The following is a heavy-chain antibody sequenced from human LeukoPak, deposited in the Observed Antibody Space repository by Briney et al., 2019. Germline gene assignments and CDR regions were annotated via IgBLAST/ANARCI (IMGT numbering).Heavy chain of an antibody. CDR2: ISAYNGNT. CDR1: GYTFTSYG. V-gene: IGHV1-18*01. D-gene: IGHD3-10*01. J-gene: IGHJ4*02. CDR3: ARDAKGLLLRYGSGSYDY. Sequence: ASVKVSCKASGYTFTSYGMSWVRQAPGQGLEWMGWISAYNGNTNYAQKLQGRVTMTTDTSTSTAYMELRSLRSDDTAVYYCARDAKGLLLRYGSGSYDYWGQGTLVTVSS.